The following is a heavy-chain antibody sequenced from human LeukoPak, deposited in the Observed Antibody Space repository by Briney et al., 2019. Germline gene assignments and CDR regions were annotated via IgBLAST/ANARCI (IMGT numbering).Heavy chain of an antibody. CDR1: GGSFSDYY. J-gene: IGHJ6*02. CDR2: SGST. Sequence: PSETPSLTCTVSGGSFSDYYWTWLRQPPGQGLEWIGYSGSTNYNPSLKSRVTISIDTSKRHFSLTLSSVTAADTAVYYCARTRRHYYGSGKNLTPWPAGLDAWGQGTTVIVS. V-gene: IGHV4-59*01. D-gene: IGHD3-10*01. CDR3: ARTRRHYYGSGKNLTPWPAGLDA.